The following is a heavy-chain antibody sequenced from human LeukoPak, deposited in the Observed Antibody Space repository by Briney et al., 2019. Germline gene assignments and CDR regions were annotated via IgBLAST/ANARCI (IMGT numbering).Heavy chain of an antibody. CDR3: ARAMVRGEPAFDI. CDR1: GFTFSTYA. D-gene: IGHD3-10*01. J-gene: IGHJ3*02. V-gene: IGHV3-23*01. CDR2: ISGRDDST. Sequence: PGGSLRLSCAASGFTFSTYAMSWVRQAPGKGLEWVAAISGRDDSTYYADSVKGRFTISRDNSKNTLYLQLNSPRAEDTAVYYGARAMVRGEPAFDIWGQGAVATVSS.